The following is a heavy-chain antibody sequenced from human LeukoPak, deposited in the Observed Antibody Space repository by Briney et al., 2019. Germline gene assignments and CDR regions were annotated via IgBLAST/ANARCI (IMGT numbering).Heavy chain of an antibody. D-gene: IGHD6-13*01. CDR1: GFTFSSYE. V-gene: IGHV3-48*03. Sequence: GSLRLSCAASGFTFSSYEMNWVRRAPGKGLEWVSYISSSGSTIYYADSVKGRFTISRDNAKNSLYLQMNSLRAEDTAVYYCARVRRIIAAVGTGTRRENWFDPWGQGTLVTVSS. J-gene: IGHJ5*02. CDR3: ARVRRIIAAVGTGTRRENWFDP. CDR2: ISSSGSTI.